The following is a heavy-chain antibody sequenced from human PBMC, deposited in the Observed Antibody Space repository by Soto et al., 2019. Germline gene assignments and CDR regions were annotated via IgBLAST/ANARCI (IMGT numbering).Heavy chain of an antibody. CDR1: GFTVSSNY. CDR3: VMTPEN. Sequence: EVQLVESGGGLVQPGGSLRLSCAASGFTVSSNYMSWVRQAPGKGLESVSVIYSGGTTYHADSVQGTFTTSRDNAKKTVYLQMNSLRAEDTAVYYCVMTPENWGQGTLVTVSS. V-gene: IGHV3-66*01. D-gene: IGHD4-17*01. CDR2: IYSGGTT. J-gene: IGHJ4*02.